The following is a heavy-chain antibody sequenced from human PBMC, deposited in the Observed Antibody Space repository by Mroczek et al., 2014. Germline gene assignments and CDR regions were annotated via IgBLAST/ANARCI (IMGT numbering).Heavy chain of an antibody. D-gene: IGHD6-13*01. CDR1: GFTFSDYY. V-gene: IGHV3-11*01. CDR3: ARFLSAAAGTSGRSTRNYYYGMDV. J-gene: IGHJ6*02. CDR2: ISSSGSTI. Sequence: ESGGGLVKPGGSLRLSCAASGFTFSDYYMSWIRQAPGKGLEWVSYISSSGSTIYYADSVKGRFTISRDNAKNSLYLQMNSLRAEDTAVYYCARFLSAAAGTSGRSTRNYYYGMDVWGQGTTVTVSS.